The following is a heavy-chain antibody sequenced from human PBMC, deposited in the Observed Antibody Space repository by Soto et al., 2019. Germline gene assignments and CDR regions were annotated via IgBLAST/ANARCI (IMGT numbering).Heavy chain of an antibody. J-gene: IGHJ5*02. CDR2: INHSGST. V-gene: IGHV4-34*01. Sequence: PSETLSLTCAVYGGSFSGYYWSWIRQPPGKGLEWIGEINHSGSTNYNPSLKSRVTISVDTSKNQFSLKLSSVTAADTAVYYCARLFYGDDSNWLDPWGQGTLVTVSS. CDR3: ARLFYGDDSNWLDP. D-gene: IGHD4-17*01. CDR1: GGSFSGYY.